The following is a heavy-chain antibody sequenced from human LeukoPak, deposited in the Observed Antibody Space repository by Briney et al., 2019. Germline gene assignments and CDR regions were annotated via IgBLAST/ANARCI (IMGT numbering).Heavy chain of an antibody. CDR2: IWYDGSNK. V-gene: IGHV3-33*01. D-gene: IGHD3-10*01. J-gene: IGHJ6*02. CDR3: ARDSYYGSGPYYYYGMDV. CDR1: GFTFSSYG. Sequence: GGSLRLSCAASGFTFSSYGMHWVRQAPGKGLEWVAVIWYDGSNKYYADSVKGRFTISRDNSKNTLYLQTNSLRAEDTAVYYCARDSYYGSGPYYYYGMDVWGQGTTVTVSS.